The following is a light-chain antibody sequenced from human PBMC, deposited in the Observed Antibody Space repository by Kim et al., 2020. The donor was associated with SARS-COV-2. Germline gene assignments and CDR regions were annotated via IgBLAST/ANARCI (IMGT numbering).Light chain of an antibody. Sequence: EIVLTQSPGTLSLSPGERATLSCRASQSVSSSYLGWYQQKPGQAPRLLIHGASNRATGIPDRFSGSESGTDFTLTISRLEPEDFAVYYCQRYGSSHMFTFGPGTKVDIK. CDR2: GAS. J-gene: IGKJ3*01. V-gene: IGKV3-20*01. CDR1: QSVSSSY. CDR3: QRYGSSHMFT.